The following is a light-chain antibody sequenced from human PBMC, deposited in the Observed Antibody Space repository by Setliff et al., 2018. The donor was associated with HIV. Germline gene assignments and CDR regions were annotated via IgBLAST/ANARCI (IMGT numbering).Light chain of an antibody. CDR3: QVWDSSSDHYV. CDR2: DDN. CDR1: NIGSKS. Sequence: SYELTQPPSVSVAPGKTARITCGGNNIGSKSVHWYQQKPGQAPVLVVYDDNDRPSGIPERFSGSNSGNTATLTISRVEAGDEAGYYCQVWDSSSDHYVFGNGPKVTVL. V-gene: IGLV3-21*03. J-gene: IGLJ1*01.